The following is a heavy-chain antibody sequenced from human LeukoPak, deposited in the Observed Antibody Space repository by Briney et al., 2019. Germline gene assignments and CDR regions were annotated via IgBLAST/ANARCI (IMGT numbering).Heavy chain of an antibody. V-gene: IGHV1-69*04. Sequence: SVKVSFKASGGTFLSYAINWVRQAPGQGLEWMGRIIPILGIANYAQKFQGRVTITADKSTSTAYMELSSLRSEDTAVYYCARDLVRPRYFDYWGQGTLVTVSS. CDR1: GGTFLSYA. D-gene: IGHD6-6*01. CDR2: IIPILGIA. J-gene: IGHJ4*02. CDR3: ARDLVRPRYFDY.